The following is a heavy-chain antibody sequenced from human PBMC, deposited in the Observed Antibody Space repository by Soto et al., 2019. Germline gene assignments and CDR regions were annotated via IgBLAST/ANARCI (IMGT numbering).Heavy chain of an antibody. J-gene: IGHJ4*02. V-gene: IGHV3-23*01. CDR1: GFSLSTYD. CDR2: IRGDGDST. CDR3: AREATVAGTNYFEL. Sequence: GGSLRLACAASGFSLSTYDMIWVRQAPGKGLEWVSDIRGDGDSTYYADSVKGRCTISRDKANNTVSLQMNSLRGEDTAVYYCAREATVAGTNYFELWCQGT. D-gene: IGHD6-19*01.